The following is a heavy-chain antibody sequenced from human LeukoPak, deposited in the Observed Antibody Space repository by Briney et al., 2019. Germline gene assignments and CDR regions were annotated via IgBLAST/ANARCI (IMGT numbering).Heavy chain of an antibody. CDR3: AKDSPRYCSSTSCAIDAFDI. J-gene: IGHJ3*02. Sequence: GGCLRLSCAASGFTFSSYAMSWVRQAPGKGLEWVSAITGSGGSTYYADSVKGRFTISRDNSKNTLYLQMNSLRAEDTAVYYCAKDSPRYCSSTSCAIDAFDIWGQGTMVTVSS. CDR1: GFTFSSYA. V-gene: IGHV3-23*01. D-gene: IGHD2-2*01. CDR2: ITGSGGST.